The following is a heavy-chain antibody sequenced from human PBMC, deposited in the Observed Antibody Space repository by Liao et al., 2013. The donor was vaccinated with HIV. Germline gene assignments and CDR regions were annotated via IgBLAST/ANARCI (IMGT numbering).Heavy chain of an antibody. CDR2: INHSGST. J-gene: IGHJ4*02. V-gene: IGHV4-34*01. CDR3: ARGPTMIGVFDY. D-gene: IGHD3-10*02. CDR1: GGSFSGYY. Sequence: QVQLQQWGAGLLKPSETLSLTCAVYGGSFSGYYWSWIRQPPGKGLEWIGEINHSGSTNYNPSLKSRVTISVDTSKNQFSLKLSSVTAADTAVYYCARGPTMIGVFDYWGQGTLVTVSS.